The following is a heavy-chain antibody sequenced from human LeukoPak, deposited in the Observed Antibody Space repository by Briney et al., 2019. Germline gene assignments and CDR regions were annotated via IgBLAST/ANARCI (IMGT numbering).Heavy chain of an antibody. V-gene: IGHV4-34*01. CDR3: ARSTALDCSSTSCYTADY. Sequence: PSGTLSLTCAVYGGSFSGYYWSWIRQSPGKGLEWIGEINHSGSTNYNPSLKSRVTTSVDTSKNQFSLKLSSVTAADTAVYYCARSTALDCSSTSCYTADYWGQGTLVTVSS. J-gene: IGHJ4*02. CDR1: GGSFSGYY. CDR2: INHSGST. D-gene: IGHD2-2*02.